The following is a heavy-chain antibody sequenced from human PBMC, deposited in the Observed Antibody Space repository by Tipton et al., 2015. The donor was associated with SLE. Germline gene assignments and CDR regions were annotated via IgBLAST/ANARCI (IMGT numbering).Heavy chain of an antibody. CDR2: IYNSGNT. CDR3: ARPDAS. D-gene: IGHD1-14*01. Sequence: TLSLTCSVSGDSITSTSYYWGRIRQPPGRGLEWIGCIYNSGNTYYNPSLQTRVTISMDASKNQFSLRLSSVTAADTAVYYCARPDASWGQGTLVTVSS. J-gene: IGHJ5*02. V-gene: IGHV4-39*07. CDR1: GDSITSTSYY.